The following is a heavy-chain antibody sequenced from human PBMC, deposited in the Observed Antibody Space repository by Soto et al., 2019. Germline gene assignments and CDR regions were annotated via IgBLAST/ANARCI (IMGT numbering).Heavy chain of an antibody. CDR2: IDHDGPT. CDR1: GFTFSNYW. J-gene: IGHJ4*02. V-gene: IGHV3-74*01. CDR3: VRDSHGDY. Sequence: EVQLVESGGGLVQPGGSLRLSCAGSGFTFSNYWMHWVRQAPGKGLEWVSRIDHDGPTDYADSVRGRFTSSRDNAENTLDLQMNGLRPEATAVYYCVRDSHGDYWGQGNLVTVSS.